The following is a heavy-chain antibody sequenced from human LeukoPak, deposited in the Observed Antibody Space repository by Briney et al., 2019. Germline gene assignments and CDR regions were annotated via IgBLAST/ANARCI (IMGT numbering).Heavy chain of an antibody. CDR1: GGSISSYY. Sequence: SETLSLTCTVSGGSISSYYWSWIRQPPGKGLEWIGYIYYSGSTNYNPSLKSRVTISVDTSKNQFSLKLSSVTAADTAVYYCARDGTGDLDYYYMGVWGKGTTVTISS. CDR2: IYYSGST. J-gene: IGHJ6*03. V-gene: IGHV4-59*01. CDR3: ARDGTGDLDYYYMGV. D-gene: IGHD7-27*01.